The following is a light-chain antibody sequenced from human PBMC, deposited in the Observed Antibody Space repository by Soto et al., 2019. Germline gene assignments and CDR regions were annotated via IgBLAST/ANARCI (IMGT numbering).Light chain of an antibody. CDR2: STS. CDR3: QQYTSLPIT. J-gene: IGKJ5*01. Sequence: EVVLTQSPGTLSLSPGDRVTLSCKASQSIATPYLAWYQQTFGQAPRLLISSTSKRAPDIQDRFSGAGSGTDFTLTISRLESEDSGVYYCQQYTSLPITFGQGTRLVI. CDR1: QSIATPY. V-gene: IGKV3-20*01.